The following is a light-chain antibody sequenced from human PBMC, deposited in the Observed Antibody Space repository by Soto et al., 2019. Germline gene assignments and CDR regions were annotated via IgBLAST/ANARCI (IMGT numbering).Light chain of an antibody. CDR1: SSNIGSTT. J-gene: IGLJ3*02. CDR3: AAWDDSLNGVV. CDR2: NNN. Sequence: QPVLTQPPSASGTPGQRVTIACSGSSSNIGSTTVKWYQQLPGTAPKLLIYNNNQRPSGVPDRFSGSKSGTPASLAISGLQSEDEADYYCAAWDDSLNGVVFGGGTKLTVL. V-gene: IGLV1-44*01.